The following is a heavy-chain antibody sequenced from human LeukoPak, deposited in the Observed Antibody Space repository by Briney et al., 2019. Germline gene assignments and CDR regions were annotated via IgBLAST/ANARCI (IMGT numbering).Heavy chain of an antibody. CDR2: IIPTLGIA. CDR1: GGTFSSYS. J-gene: IGHJ4*02. Sequence: GASVKVSCKASGGTFSSYSITWVRHAHGQGLEWMGRIIPTLGIANYGKKFQGRVTITADKSTRRAYMELSSLRSEDTAVYYCAGEEERGVTVAGTAFDYWGQGRLVTVSS. D-gene: IGHD6-19*01. CDR3: AGEEERGVTVAGTAFDY. V-gene: IGHV1-69*04.